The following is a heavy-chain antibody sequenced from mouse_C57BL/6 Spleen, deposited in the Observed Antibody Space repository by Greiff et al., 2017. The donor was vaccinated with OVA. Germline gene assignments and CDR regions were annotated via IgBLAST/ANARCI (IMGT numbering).Heavy chain of an antibody. Sequence: VKLMESGPGLVAPSQSLSITCTVSGFSLTSYGVHWVRQPPGKGLEWLVVIWSDGSTTYNSALKSRLSISKGNSKSQVFLKMNSLQTDDTAMYYCARHDSSGYDYFDYWGQGTTLTVSS. V-gene: IGHV2-6-1*01. J-gene: IGHJ2*01. CDR2: IWSDGST. CDR3: ARHDSSGYDYFDY. D-gene: IGHD3-2*02. CDR1: GFSLTSYG.